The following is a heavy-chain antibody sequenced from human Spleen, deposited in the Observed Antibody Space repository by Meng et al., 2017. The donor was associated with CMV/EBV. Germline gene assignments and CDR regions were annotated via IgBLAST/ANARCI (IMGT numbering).Heavy chain of an antibody. Sequence: CKASGYAFTRDYIHWLRQAHGQGFEWMGMINPSSGSTNYAEKWQDRVTMTADTSTSTVSMDLRSLTSEDTATYYCAREGQDSSAYAHWGQGTLVTVSS. CDR1: GYAFTRDY. CDR2: INPSSGST. V-gene: IGHV1-46*04. J-gene: IGHJ1*01. D-gene: IGHD3-22*01. CDR3: AREGQDSSAYAH.